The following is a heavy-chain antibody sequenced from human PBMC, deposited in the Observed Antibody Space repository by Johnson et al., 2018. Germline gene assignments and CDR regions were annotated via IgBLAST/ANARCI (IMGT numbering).Heavy chain of an antibody. J-gene: IGHJ6*02. Sequence: QLVESGGGLVQPGGSLSXSCAASGFTFSSYWMSWVRQAPGKGLEWVANIKQDGSEKYYVDSVKGRFTISRDNAKNSLYLQMNSLRAEDTAVYYCARVETTVTTYGMDVWGQGTTVTVSS. CDR3: ARVETTVTTYGMDV. CDR2: IKQDGSEK. CDR1: GFTFSSYW. V-gene: IGHV3-7*01. D-gene: IGHD4-17*01.